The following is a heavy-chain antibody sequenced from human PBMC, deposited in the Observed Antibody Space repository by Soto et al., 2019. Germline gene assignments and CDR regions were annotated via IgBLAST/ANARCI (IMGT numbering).Heavy chain of an antibody. Sequence: GGSLRLSCAASGFTFSSYSMNWVRQSPGKGLEWVSSISSSSSYIYYADSVKGRFTISRDNAKNSLYLQMNSLRAEDTAVYYCARDHSPYYYDSSGYDFDYWGQGTLVTVSS. CDR3: ARDHSPYYYDSSGYDFDY. V-gene: IGHV3-21*01. J-gene: IGHJ4*02. D-gene: IGHD3-22*01. CDR2: ISSSSSYI. CDR1: GFTFSSYS.